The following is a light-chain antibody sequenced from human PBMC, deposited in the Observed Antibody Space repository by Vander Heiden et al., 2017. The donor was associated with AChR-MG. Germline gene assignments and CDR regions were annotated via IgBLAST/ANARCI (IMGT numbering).Light chain of an antibody. Sequence: QSVLTQPPSVSGTPGQRVLISCSGSIPNTGSNNVYWYQHLPGTAPKVLIYRNDQRPSGVPDQISGSKSGTSVSLAISGLRSENKADYYCVAWDDSLTGYVFETGTKVTVL. CDR2: RND. CDR3: VAWDDSLTGYV. CDR1: IPNTGSNN. J-gene: IGLJ1*01. V-gene: IGLV1-47*01.